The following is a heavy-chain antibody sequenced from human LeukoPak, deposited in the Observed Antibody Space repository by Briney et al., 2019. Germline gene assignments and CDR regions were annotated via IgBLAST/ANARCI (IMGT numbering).Heavy chain of an antibody. CDR2: IRSKAYGGTT. CDR1: GFTFGDYA. V-gene: IGHV3-49*04. J-gene: IGHJ6*02. CDR3: TRNRMTRGYYYYGMDV. Sequence: GGSLRLSCTASGFTFGDYAMSWVRQAPGKGLEWVGFIRSKAYGGTTEYAASVKGRFTISRDDSKGIAYLQMNSLKTEDTAVYYCTRNRMTRGYYYYGMDVWGQGTTVTVSS. D-gene: IGHD2-8*01.